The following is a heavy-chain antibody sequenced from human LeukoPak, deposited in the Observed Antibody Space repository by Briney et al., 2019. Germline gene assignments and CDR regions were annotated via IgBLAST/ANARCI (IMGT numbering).Heavy chain of an antibody. CDR1: GGSISSYY. Sequence: SETLSLTCTVSGGSISSYYWSWIRQPPGKGLEWVGYIYYSGSTNYNPSLKSRVTISVDTSKNQISLKLSSVTAADTAVYYCARSLGSNSGLFDYWGQGTLVTVSS. D-gene: IGHD2/OR15-2a*01. CDR2: IYYSGST. CDR3: ARSLGSNSGLFDY. J-gene: IGHJ4*02. V-gene: IGHV4-59*01.